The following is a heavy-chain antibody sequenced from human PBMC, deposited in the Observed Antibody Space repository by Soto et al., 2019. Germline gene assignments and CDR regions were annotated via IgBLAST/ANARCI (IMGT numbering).Heavy chain of an antibody. D-gene: IGHD3-10*01. CDR1: GGTFSSYT. J-gene: IGHJ4*02. Sequence: QVQLVQSGAEVKKPGSPVKVSCKASGGTFSSYTISWVRQAPGQGLEWMGRIIPILGIANYAQKFQGRVTITADKSTSTAYMELSSLRSEDTAVYYCARQYGSRYYFDYWGQGTLVTVSS. CDR2: IIPILGIA. CDR3: ARQYGSRYYFDY. V-gene: IGHV1-69*02.